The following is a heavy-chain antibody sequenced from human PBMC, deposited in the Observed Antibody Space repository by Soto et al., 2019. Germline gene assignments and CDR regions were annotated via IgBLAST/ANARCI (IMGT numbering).Heavy chain of an antibody. CDR3: AREPHITMTRYDAFDI. Sequence: GGSLRLSCAASGFTFSSYAMHWVRQAPGKGLEWVAVISYDGSNKYYADSVKGRFTISRDNSKNTLYLQMNSLRAEDTAVYYCAREPHITMTRYDAFDIWGQGTIVTVSS. CDR1: GFTFSSYA. D-gene: IGHD3-22*01. CDR2: ISYDGSNK. J-gene: IGHJ3*02. V-gene: IGHV3-30-3*01.